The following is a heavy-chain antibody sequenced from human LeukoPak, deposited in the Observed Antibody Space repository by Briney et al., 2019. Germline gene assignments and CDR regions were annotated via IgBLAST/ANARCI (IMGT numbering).Heavy chain of an antibody. D-gene: IGHD4-23*01. CDR3: ARATVVTLLDRYFDY. CDR1: GFSLSTSGVG. V-gene: IGHV2-5*02. J-gene: IGHJ4*02. Sequence: SGPTLVKPTQTLTLTCTFSGFSLSTSGVGVGWIRQPPGKALEWLALIYWDDDKRYSPSLKSRLTITKDTSKNQVVLTMTNMDPVDTATYYCARATVVTLLDRYFDYWGQGTLVTVSS. CDR2: IYWDDDK.